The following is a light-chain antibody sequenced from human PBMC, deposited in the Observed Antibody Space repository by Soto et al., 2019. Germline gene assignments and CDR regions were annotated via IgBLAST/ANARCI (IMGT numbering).Light chain of an antibody. V-gene: IGKV3-15*01. CDR3: QQYDTGLT. Sequence: EIVMTQSPATVSVSPGERATLSCRASQSISINLAWYQLKPGQAPRLLMYGASTRATGVSASFSGSGSGTDFTLTINGLQSGDCAVYYCQQYDTGLTFGQGTKVEI. J-gene: IGKJ1*01. CDR1: QSISIN. CDR2: GAS.